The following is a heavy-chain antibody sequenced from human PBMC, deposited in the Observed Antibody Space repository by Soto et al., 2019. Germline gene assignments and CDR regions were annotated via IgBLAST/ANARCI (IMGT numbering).Heavy chain of an antibody. CDR2: ISHGGST. CDR1: GDSISSSIYY. J-gene: IGHJ4*02. Sequence: SETLSLTCSVSGDSISSSIYYWDWIRQPPGKGLEWIGSISHGGSTYYNPSLKSRVTISVDTSKNQFSLHLNSVTPEDTAVYYCARVQHPAYFDYWGQGTPVTVSS. CDR3: ARVQHPAYFDY. V-gene: IGHV4-39*01.